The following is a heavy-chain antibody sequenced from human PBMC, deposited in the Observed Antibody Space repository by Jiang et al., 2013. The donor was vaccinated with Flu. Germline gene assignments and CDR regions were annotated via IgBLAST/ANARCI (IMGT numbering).Heavy chain of an antibody. Sequence: GPGLVKPSQTLSLTCTVSGGSISSGSYYWSWIRQPAGKGLEWIGRIYTSGSTNYNPSLKSRVTISVDTSKNQFSLKLSSVTAADTAVYYCARAGKVGATLYYYYYGMDVWGQGTTVTVSS. J-gene: IGHJ6*02. CDR1: GGSISSGSYY. CDR3: ARAGKVGATLYYYYYGMDV. CDR2: IYTSGST. V-gene: IGHV4-61*02. D-gene: IGHD1-26*01.